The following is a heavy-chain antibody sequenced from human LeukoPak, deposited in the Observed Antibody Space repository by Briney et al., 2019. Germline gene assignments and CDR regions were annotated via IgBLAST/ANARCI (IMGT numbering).Heavy chain of an antibody. CDR3: ARAYYYGSGSYGLDY. J-gene: IGHJ4*02. CDR1: GGSISSYY. CDR2: IYSSGST. Sequence: SETLSLTCTVSGGSISSYYWSWIRQPPGKGLEWIGYIYSSGSTNYNPSLKSRLTISVDASKNQFSLKLTSVTAADTAVYYGARAYYYGSGSYGLDYWGQGTLVTVSS. D-gene: IGHD3-10*01. V-gene: IGHV4-59*01.